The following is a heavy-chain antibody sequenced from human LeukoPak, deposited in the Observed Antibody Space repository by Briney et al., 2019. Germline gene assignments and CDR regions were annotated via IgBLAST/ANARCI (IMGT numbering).Heavy chain of an antibody. CDR3: ARVAFYGDYVPLGY. CDR2: INVCNGKT. CDR1: GYSCTSYA. Sequence: ASEKVSCKASGYSCTSYAIHWVRQAPGQRQEWKGWINVCNGKTKYSHELQGRVTITRDTSASTAYMDLSSLRSEDMAVYYCARVAFYGDYVPLGYWCQGTLVTVSS. J-gene: IGHJ4*02. D-gene: IGHD4-17*01. V-gene: IGHV1-3*03.